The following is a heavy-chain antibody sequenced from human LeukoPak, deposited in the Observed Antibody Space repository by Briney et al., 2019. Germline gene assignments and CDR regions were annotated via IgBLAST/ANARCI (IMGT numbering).Heavy chain of an antibody. V-gene: IGHV3-23*01. CDR1: GFTFSSYA. CDR3: AKYVGYCDSTSCPRAFDI. D-gene: IGHD2-2*01. CDR2: ISGTGGNT. Sequence: GGSLRLSCAASGFTFSSYAMTWVRQAPGKGLEWVSSISGTGGNTYYADSVRGRFTLSRDNSKNTLDLQMNSLRVEDTAVYYCAKYVGYCDSTSCPRAFDIWGQGTMVTVSS. J-gene: IGHJ3*02.